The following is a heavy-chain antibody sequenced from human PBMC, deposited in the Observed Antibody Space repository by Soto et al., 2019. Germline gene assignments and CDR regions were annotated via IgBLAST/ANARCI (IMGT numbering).Heavy chain of an antibody. D-gene: IGHD5-12*01. Sequence: PGESLKISCKGSGYSFTSYWISWVRQMPGKGLEWMGRIDPSDSYTNYSPSFQGHVTISADKSISTAYLQWSSLKASDTAMYYGARPGATISHYYYYGMDVWGQGTTVTVSS. CDR3: ARPGATISHYYYYGMDV. CDR1: GYSFTSYW. V-gene: IGHV5-10-1*01. J-gene: IGHJ6*02. CDR2: IDPSDSYT.